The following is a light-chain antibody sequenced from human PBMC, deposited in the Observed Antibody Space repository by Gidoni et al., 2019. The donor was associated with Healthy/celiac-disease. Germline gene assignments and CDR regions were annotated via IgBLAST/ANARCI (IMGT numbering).Light chain of an antibody. Sequence: EIVLTPSPATLSLSPGERATLSCRARQSVSSSYLAWYQQKPGQAPRLLIYGASSRATGIPDRFSGSGSGRDFTLTISRLEPEDFAVYYCQQYGSSPLFTFGPGTKVDIK. CDR1: QSVSSSY. CDR3: QQYGSSPLFT. CDR2: GAS. J-gene: IGKJ3*01. V-gene: IGKV3-20*01.